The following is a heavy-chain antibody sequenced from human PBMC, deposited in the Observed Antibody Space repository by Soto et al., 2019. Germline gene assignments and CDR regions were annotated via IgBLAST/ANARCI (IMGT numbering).Heavy chain of an antibody. V-gene: IGHV4-59*01. CDR3: ARATSRHYVNWIDP. D-gene: IGHD2-2*01. CDR2: IYYSGST. J-gene: IGHJ5*02. Sequence: SETLSLTCTVSGGSISSYYWSWIRQPPGKGLEWIGYIYYSGSTNYNPSLKSRVTISVDTSKNQFSLKLSSVTAADTAVYYCARATSRHYVNWIDPWGQGTLVTVSS. CDR1: GGSISSYY.